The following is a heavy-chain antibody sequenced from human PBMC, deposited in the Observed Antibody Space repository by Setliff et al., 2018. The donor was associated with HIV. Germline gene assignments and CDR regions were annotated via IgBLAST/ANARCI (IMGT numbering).Heavy chain of an antibody. CDR1: GYSFTDYF. CDR3: ARQLSNSPDY. D-gene: IGHD7-27*01. Sequence: GASVKVSCKASGYSFTDYFMHWVRQAPGQGLEWMGWISPSNGDKNIPQSFQGRVTMTRDTSINTAYMELSGLRSDDTAMYYCARQLSNSPDYWGQGTLVTVSS. CDR2: ISPSNGDK. V-gene: IGHV1-2*02. J-gene: IGHJ4*02.